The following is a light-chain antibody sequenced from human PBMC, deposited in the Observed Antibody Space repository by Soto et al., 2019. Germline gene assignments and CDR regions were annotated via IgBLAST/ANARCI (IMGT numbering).Light chain of an antibody. CDR2: AAS. Sequence: EVVLTQSPGTLSLSPGERATLSCRASQSLYNNYLAWYQQRPGQAPRVLIYAASSRAAGIPDMFSGRGSGTDFTLTISRLEPEDFAVYYCHQYGTGPWTLGQGTKVEIK. V-gene: IGKV3-20*01. J-gene: IGKJ1*01. CDR1: QSLYNNY. CDR3: HQYGTGPWT.